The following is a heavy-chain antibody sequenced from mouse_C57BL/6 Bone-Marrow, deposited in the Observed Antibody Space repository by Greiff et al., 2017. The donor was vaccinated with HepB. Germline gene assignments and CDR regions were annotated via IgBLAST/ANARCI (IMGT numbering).Heavy chain of an antibody. CDR3: ARKPRNSPGQDY. CDR1: GYTFTSYW. D-gene: IGHD3-3*01. V-gene: IGHV1-7*01. Sequence: VQLQQSGAELAKPGASVKLSCKASGYTFTSYWMHWVKQRPGQGLEWIGYINPSSGYTKYNQKFKDKATLTADKYSSTAYMQLSSLTYEDSAVYYCARKPRNSPGQDYWGQGTTLTVSS. CDR2: INPSSGYT. J-gene: IGHJ2*01.